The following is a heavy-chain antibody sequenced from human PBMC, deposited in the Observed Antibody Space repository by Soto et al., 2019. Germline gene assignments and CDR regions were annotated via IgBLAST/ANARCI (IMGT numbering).Heavy chain of an antibody. V-gene: IGHV3-74*01. Sequence: EVQLVESGGGLVQPGGSLRLSCAASGFSFDSYWMHWVRQDPGQGLMWVSRIDYDGTTTNYADSVKGRFTISRDNAKSTLYLQMNSMRPDDTAVYYCTRGPRGSSGGTVAYWGKGTLVTVSS. CDR3: TRGPRGSSGGTVAY. D-gene: IGHD6-6*01. J-gene: IGHJ1*01. CDR1: GFSFDSYW. CDR2: IDYDGTTT.